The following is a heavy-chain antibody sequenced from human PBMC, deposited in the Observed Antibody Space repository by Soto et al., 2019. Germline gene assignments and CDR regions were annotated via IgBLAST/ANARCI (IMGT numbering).Heavy chain of an antibody. CDR3: ARDRCNSHEFFDY. CDR1: GGSIDSDYYY. D-gene: IGHD1-1*01. Sequence: SETLSLTCTVSGGSIDSDYYYWTWIRQPPGKGLEWIGYIYSSGRTSYNPSLESRLTISIDTSKNQFSLHLNSVSAADTAVYFCARDRCNSHEFFDYWGQVTLVPVCS. V-gene: IGHV4-30-4*01. CDR2: IYSSGRT. J-gene: IGHJ4*02.